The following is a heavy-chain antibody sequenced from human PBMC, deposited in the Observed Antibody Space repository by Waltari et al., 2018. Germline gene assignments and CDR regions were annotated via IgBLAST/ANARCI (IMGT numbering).Heavy chain of an antibody. J-gene: IGHJ4*02. CDR3: ARNARYSSSWYTNDY. V-gene: IGHV5-51*01. D-gene: IGHD6-13*01. CDR2: IYPGDSDT. Sequence: EVQLVQSGAEVKKPGESLKISCTGSGYSFTSYWIGWVRQMPGKVLEGMGIIYPGDSDTRYSPSFQGQVTISADKSIRTAYLQWSSLKASDTAMYYCARNARYSSSWYTNDYWGQGTLVTVSS. CDR1: GYSFTSYW.